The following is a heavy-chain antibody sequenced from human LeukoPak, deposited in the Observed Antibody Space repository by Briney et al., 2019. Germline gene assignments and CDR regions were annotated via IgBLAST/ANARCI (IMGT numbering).Heavy chain of an antibody. J-gene: IGHJ3*02. CDR2: IGTDGDT. CDR1: GLTFSSYD. CDR3: ARIGVDAFDI. Sequence: PGGSLRLSCAASGLTFSSYDMHWVRQATGKGLAWVSAIGTDGDTFYPGSVKGRFTISRDNAENSLYLQMNSLRAEDTAVYYCARIGVDAFDIWGQGTLVTVSS. V-gene: IGHV3-13*01.